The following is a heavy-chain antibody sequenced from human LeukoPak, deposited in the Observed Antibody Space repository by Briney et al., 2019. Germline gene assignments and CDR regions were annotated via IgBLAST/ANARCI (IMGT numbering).Heavy chain of an antibody. V-gene: IGHV3-53*01. CDR3: ARVKSGIDF. CDR2: IYNDGST. J-gene: IGHJ6*02. CDR1: GFTVSNNY. Sequence: GGSLRLSCAASGFTVSNNYMTWVRQAPGKGLEWVSVIYNDGSTYYPDSLKGRFTISRDNSKNILYLQMNSLRAEDTAVYYCARVKSGIDFWGQGTTVTVSS. D-gene: IGHD1-26*01.